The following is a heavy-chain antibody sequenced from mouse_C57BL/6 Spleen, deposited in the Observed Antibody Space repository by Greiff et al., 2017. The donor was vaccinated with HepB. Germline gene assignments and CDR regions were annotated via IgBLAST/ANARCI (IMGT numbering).Heavy chain of an antibody. V-gene: IGHV5-9-1*02. CDR2: ISSGGDSI. D-gene: IGHD2-2*01. J-gene: IGHJ2*01. CDR1: GFTFSSYA. Sequence: EVKLMESGEGLVKPGGSLKLSCAASGFTFSSYAMSWVRQTPEKRLEWVAYISSGGDSINYADTVKGRFTISRDNARNTLYLQMSSLKSEDTAMYYCTRDRCMVRGDSWGQGTTLTVSS. CDR3: TRDRCMVRGDS.